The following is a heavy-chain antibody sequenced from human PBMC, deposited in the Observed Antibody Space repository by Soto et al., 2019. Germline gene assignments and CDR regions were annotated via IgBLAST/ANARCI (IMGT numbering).Heavy chain of an antibody. V-gene: IGHV3-23*01. Sequence: QPGGSLRLSCAASGFTFSSYAMSWVRQAPGKGLEWVSAISGSGGSTYYADYEKGRFTISRDNSKNTLNQQMTTLRAEDTAVYYCAKLAEAVLRYFDWLPQTDDYWGKGTLVTSPQ. CDR2: ISGSGGST. J-gene: IGHJ4*02. CDR3: AKLAEAVLRYFDWLPQTDDY. CDR1: GFTFSSYA. D-gene: IGHD3-9*01.